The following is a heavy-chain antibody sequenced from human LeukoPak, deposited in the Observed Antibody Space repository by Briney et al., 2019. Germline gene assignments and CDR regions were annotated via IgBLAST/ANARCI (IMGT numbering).Heavy chain of an antibody. J-gene: IGHJ4*02. V-gene: IGHV4-61*02. Sequence: SETLSLTRTVSGGSISSGSYYWSWIRQPAGKGLEWIGRIYTSGSTNYNPSLKSRVTISVDTSKNQFSLKLSSVTAADTAVYYCAREDDGYGRFYYYWGQGTLVTVSS. CDR2: IYTSGST. CDR1: GGSISSGSYY. D-gene: IGHD5-24*01. CDR3: AREDDGYGRFYYY.